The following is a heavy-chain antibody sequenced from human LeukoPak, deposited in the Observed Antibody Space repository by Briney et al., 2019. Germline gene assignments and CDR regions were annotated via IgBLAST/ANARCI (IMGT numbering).Heavy chain of an antibody. V-gene: IGHV1-8*01. CDR2: MNPNSGNT. CDR3: ARILDFWSGPTPSYYYGMDV. J-gene: IGHJ6*02. Sequence: ASVKVSCKASGYTFTSYDINWVRQATGQGLEWRGWMNPNSGNTGYAQKFQGRVTMTRNTSISTAYMELSSLRSEDTAVYYCARILDFWSGPTPSYYYGMDVWGQGTTVTVSS. CDR1: GYTFTSYD. D-gene: IGHD3-3*01.